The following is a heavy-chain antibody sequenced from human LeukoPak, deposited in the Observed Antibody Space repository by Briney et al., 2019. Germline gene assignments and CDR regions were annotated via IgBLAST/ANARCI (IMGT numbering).Heavy chain of an antibody. D-gene: IGHD5-12*01. CDR2: ISDYNGNT. V-gene: IGHV1-18*01. CDR3: ARDDALVATGSFDY. J-gene: IGHJ4*02. Sequence: APVKVSCKASGYTFSSYGINWVRQAPGQGLKWVGWISDYNGNTNYAQKLQGRVTMTTDTSTSTAYMELRSLRSDDTAVYYCARDDALVATGSFDYWGQGTLVTVSS. CDR1: GYTFSSYG.